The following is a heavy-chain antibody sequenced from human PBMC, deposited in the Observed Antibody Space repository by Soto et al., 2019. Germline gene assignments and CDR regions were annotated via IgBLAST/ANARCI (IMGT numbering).Heavy chain of an antibody. CDR2: IYWDDDK. Sequence: QITLKESGPTLVKPTQTLTLTCTFSGFSLTTRGVGVGWIRQPPGKALECLALIYWDDDKRYSPSLQSRLSITKDTSKNQVDLTITNEDPVDTATYYCAHIPNYYQYDWFDPWGQGTLVSVSS. J-gene: IGHJ5*02. CDR3: AHIPNYYQYDWFDP. V-gene: IGHV2-5*02. D-gene: IGHD3-16*01. CDR1: GFSLTTRGVG.